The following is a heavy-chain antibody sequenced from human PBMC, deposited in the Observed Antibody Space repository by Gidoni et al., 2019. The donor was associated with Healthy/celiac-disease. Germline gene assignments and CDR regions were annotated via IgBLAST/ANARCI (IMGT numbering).Heavy chain of an antibody. D-gene: IGHD6-19*01. J-gene: IGHJ4*02. Sequence: EVQLVESGGGLVKPGGSLRLSCAASGFTFSNAWMNWVRQAPGKGLEWVVRIKSKTDGGTTDYAATVKGRFTISREDSKNTLYLQMNSLKTEDTAVYYCTTGIAVAGTRPTYFDYWGQGTLVTVSS. CDR1: GFTFSNAW. CDR3: TTGIAVAGTRPTYFDY. V-gene: IGHV3-15*07. CDR2: IKSKTDGGTT.